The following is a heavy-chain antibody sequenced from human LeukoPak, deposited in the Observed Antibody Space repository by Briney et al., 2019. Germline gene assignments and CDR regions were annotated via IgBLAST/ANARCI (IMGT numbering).Heavy chain of an antibody. Sequence: GGSLRLSCAASGLTVSSNYMSWVRQAPGKGLEWVSVLYSDGSAYYADSVKGRFSISRDNSQNTLYLQMNGLRAEDTAVCYCARTVVVTATADYFDHWGQGTLVTVSS. V-gene: IGHV3-53*01. J-gene: IGHJ4*02. D-gene: IGHD2-15*01. CDR1: GLTVSSNY. CDR3: ARTVVVTATADYFDH. CDR2: LYSDGSA.